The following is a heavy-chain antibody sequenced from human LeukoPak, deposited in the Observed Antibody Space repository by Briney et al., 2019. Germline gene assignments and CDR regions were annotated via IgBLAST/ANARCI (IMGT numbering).Heavy chain of an antibody. Sequence: PSETLSLTCAVYGGSFSGYYWSWIRQPPGKGLEWIGEINHSGSTNYNPPLKSRATISVDTSKNQFSLKLSSVTAADTAVYYCARALWGYYGSGRAFDYWGQGTLVTVSS. J-gene: IGHJ4*02. CDR2: INHSGST. CDR3: ARALWGYYGSGRAFDY. CDR1: GGSFSGYY. V-gene: IGHV4-34*01. D-gene: IGHD3-10*01.